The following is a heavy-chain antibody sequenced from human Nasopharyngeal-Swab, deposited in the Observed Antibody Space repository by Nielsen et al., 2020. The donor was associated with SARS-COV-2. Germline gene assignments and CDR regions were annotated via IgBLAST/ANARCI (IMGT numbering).Heavy chain of an antibody. CDR3: ARGIEYSSSSWFEY. CDR1: GGTLTTYS. Sequence: SVKVSCKTSGGTLTTYSIAWVRQAPGQGLEWMGRIFPLYGSVDYAQRFQGRVTITADESTNTAHMELSSLRSEDTAMYYCARGIEYSSSSWFEYWGQGTLVTVSS. CDR2: IFPLYGSV. D-gene: IGHD6-6*01. V-gene: IGHV1-69*13. J-gene: IGHJ4*02.